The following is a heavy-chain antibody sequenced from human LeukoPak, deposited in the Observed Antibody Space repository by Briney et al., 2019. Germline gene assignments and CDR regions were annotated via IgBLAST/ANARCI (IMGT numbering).Heavy chain of an antibody. CDR3: AKDHGDRYCSGGSCYSN. D-gene: IGHD2-15*01. CDR2: ISGSGGST. Sequence: GGSLRLSCAASGFTFSSYSMNWVRQAPGKGLEWVSAISGSGGSTYYADSVKGRFTISRDNSKNTLYLQMNSLRAEDTAVYYCAKDHGDRYCSGGSCYSNWGQGTLVTVSS. V-gene: IGHV3-23*01. CDR1: GFTFSSYS. J-gene: IGHJ4*02.